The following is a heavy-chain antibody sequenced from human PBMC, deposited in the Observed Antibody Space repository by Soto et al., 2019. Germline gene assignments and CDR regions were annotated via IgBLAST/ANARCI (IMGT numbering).Heavy chain of an antibody. D-gene: IGHD2-2*01. Sequence: QVQLQQWGAGLLKPSETLSLTCAVYGGSFSGYYWSWIRQPPGKGLEWIGEINHSGSTNYNPSLKSRVTMSVDTSKNQFSLKLSSVTAADTAVYYCARGGHCSSTSCYYYYGMDVWGQGTTVTVSS. CDR1: GGSFSGYY. J-gene: IGHJ6*02. CDR2: INHSGST. V-gene: IGHV4-34*01. CDR3: ARGGHCSSTSCYYYYGMDV.